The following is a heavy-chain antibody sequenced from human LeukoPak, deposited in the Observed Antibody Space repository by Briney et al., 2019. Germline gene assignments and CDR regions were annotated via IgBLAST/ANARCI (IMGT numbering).Heavy chain of an antibody. CDR3: ARDQGEYCSSTSCYTEGWLDY. Sequence: GASVKVSCKASGYTFTGYYMHWVRQAPGQGLEWMGWINPNSGGTNYAQKFQGRVTMTRDMSISTAYMELSRLRSDDTAVYYCARDQGEYCSSTSCYTEGWLDYWGQGTLVTVSS. CDR2: INPNSGGT. D-gene: IGHD2-2*02. CDR1: GYTFTGYY. V-gene: IGHV1-2*02. J-gene: IGHJ4*02.